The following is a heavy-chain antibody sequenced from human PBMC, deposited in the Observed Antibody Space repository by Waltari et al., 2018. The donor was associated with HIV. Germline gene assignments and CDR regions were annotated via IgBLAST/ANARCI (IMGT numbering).Heavy chain of an antibody. CDR1: GGSFSGSY. V-gene: IGHV4-34*01. CDR3: ARNGGDTIVVVPAADQNWFDP. D-gene: IGHD2-2*01. CDR2: INHSGST. J-gene: IGHJ5*02. Sequence: QVQLQQWGAGLLKPSEPLSLTCAVYGGSFSGSYWSWIRPPPGKGLEWIGEINHSGSTNYNPSLKSRVTISVDTSKNQFSLKLSSVTAADTAVYYCARNGGDTIVVVPAADQNWFDPWGQETLVTVSS.